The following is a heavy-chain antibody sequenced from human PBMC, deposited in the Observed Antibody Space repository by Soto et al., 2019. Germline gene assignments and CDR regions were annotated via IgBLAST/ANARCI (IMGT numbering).Heavy chain of an antibody. D-gene: IGHD2-8*01. CDR3: ASQMDCTNGVCSYWYLDL. V-gene: IGHV3-30-3*01. J-gene: IGHJ2*01. CDR2: ISYDGSNK. CDR1: GFTFSSYA. Sequence: QVQLVESGGGVVQPGRSLRLSCAASGFTFSSYAMHWVRQAPGKGLEWVAVISYDGSNKYYADSVKGRFTISRDNSKNTLYLQMNSLRAEDTAVYYCASQMDCTNGVCSYWYLDLWGRGTLVTVSS.